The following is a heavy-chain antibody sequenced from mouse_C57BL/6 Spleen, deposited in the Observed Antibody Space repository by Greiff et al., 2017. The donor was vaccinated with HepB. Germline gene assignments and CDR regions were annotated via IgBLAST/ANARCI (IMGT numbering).Heavy chain of an antibody. D-gene: IGHD3-2*02. CDR1: GFTFSSYT. Sequence: EVQLVESGGGLVKPGGSLKLSCAASGFTFSSYTMSWVRQTPEKRLEWVATISGGGGNTYYPDSVKGRFTISRDNAKNTLYLQMSSLRSEDTALYYCARETAQGYFDYWGQGTTLTVSS. CDR3: ARETAQGYFDY. CDR2: ISGGGGNT. V-gene: IGHV5-9*01. J-gene: IGHJ2*01.